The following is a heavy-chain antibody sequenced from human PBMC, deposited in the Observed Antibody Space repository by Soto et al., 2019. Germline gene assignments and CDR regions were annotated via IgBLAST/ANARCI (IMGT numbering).Heavy chain of an antibody. Sequence: QVQLVESGGGVVQPGRSLRLSCAASGFTFSSYGMHWVRQAPGKGLEWVAVISYDGSNKYYADSVKGRFTISRDNSKNTLYLQMNSLRAEDTAVYYCAKARGSYYPPLDYWGQGTLVTVSS. D-gene: IGHD1-26*01. CDR1: GFTFSSYG. V-gene: IGHV3-30*18. CDR3: AKARGSYYPPLDY. J-gene: IGHJ4*02. CDR2: ISYDGSNK.